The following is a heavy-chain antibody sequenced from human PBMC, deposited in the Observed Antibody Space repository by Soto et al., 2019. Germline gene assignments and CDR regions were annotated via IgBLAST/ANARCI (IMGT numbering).Heavy chain of an antibody. J-gene: IGHJ3*02. CDR3: VGTYCGGNCYSIYAFDI. V-gene: IGHV4-59*01. CDR1: GDSISNYY. D-gene: IGHD2-21*02. Sequence: SETLSLTCTVSGDSISNYYWSWIRQPPGKGLEWIGYIYYSGDTNYNPSLKSRVTMSIDTSKNQFSLKLTSVTAADTAVYYCVGTYCGGNCYSIYAFDIWGQGTMVXVS. CDR2: IYYSGDT.